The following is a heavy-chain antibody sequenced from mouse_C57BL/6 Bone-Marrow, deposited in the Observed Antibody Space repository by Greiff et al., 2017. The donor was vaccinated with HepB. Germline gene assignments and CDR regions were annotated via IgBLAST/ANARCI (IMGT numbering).Heavy chain of an antibody. CDR3: ARKTVVAHYWYFDV. D-gene: IGHD1-1*01. CDR1: GFSLTSYG. V-gene: IGHV2-2*01. J-gene: IGHJ1*03. Sequence: VQLQESGPGLVQPSQSLSITCTVSGFSLTSYGVHWVRQSPGKGLEWLGVIWSGGSTDYNAAFISRLSISKDNSKSQVFFKMNSLQADDTAIYYCARKTVVAHYWYFDVWGTGTTVTVSS. CDR2: IWSGGST.